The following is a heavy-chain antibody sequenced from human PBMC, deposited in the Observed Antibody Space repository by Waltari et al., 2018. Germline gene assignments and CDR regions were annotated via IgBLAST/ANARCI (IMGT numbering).Heavy chain of an antibody. J-gene: IGHJ3*02. D-gene: IGHD1-26*01. CDR2: IYYSGST. CDR1: GGSISSGGYY. CDR3: ARDHSGSYYGAFDI. V-gene: IGHV4-31*03. Sequence: QVQLQESGPGLVKPSQTLSLTCTVSGGSISSGGYYWSWIRQHPGKGLEWIWDIYYSGSTYYNPSLKSRVTISVDTSKNQFSLKLSSVTAADTAVYYCARDHSGSYYGAFDIWGQGTMVTVSS.